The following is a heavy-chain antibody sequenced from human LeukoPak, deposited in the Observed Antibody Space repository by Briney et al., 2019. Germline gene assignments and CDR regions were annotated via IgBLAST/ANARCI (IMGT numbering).Heavy chain of an antibody. CDR3: AKAGPGTMTFDAFDI. V-gene: IGHV3-23*01. CDR2: ISASGERT. Sequence: PGGSLRLSCAVSGFTLNSNAMCWVRQAPGKGLEWVSTISASGERTYHADSVRGRFTISRDNSKNTLHLQMNSLRADDTAVYYCAKAGPGTMTFDAFDIWGQGTVVTVSS. D-gene: IGHD3-22*01. CDR1: GFTLNSNA. J-gene: IGHJ3*02.